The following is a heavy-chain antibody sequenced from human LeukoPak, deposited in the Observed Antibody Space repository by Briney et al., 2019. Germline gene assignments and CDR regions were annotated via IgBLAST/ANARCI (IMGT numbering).Heavy chain of an antibody. Sequence: GVSLRLSCAASGFTFSSYWMHWVRQAPGKGLVWVSLINSDGSSTSYADSVRGRFTISRDNAKNTLYLQMNSLRAEDTAVYYCTRKGPEYTYGSWGQGTLVTVSS. V-gene: IGHV3-74*01. D-gene: IGHD5-18*01. CDR2: INSDGSST. CDR1: GFTFSSYW. CDR3: TRKGPEYTYGS. J-gene: IGHJ5*02.